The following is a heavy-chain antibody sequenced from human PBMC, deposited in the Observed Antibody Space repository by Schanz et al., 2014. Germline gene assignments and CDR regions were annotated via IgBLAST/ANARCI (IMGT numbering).Heavy chain of an antibody. CDR3: AKLSSSGRLAVYFDY. CDR1: GFTFSNYA. V-gene: IGHV3-23*01. Sequence: EVQLLESGGGLVRPGGSLRLSCAASGFTFSNYAMSWVRQAPGKGLEWVSGFIVYSSNTYYAGFVKGRFTISRDYSKNTLYLQMSSLRAEDTAVYYCAKLSSSGRLAVYFDYWGQGALVTVSS. CDR2: FIVYSSNT. J-gene: IGHJ4*02. D-gene: IGHD6-19*01.